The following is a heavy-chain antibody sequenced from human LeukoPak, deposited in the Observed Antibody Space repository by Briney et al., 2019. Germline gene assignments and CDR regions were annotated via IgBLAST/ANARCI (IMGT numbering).Heavy chain of an antibody. CDR2: IYYSGST. D-gene: IGHD6-19*01. CDR3: AREDSSGRHDAFDI. CDR1: GGSISSYY. J-gene: IGHJ3*02. V-gene: IGHV4-59*01. Sequence: SETLSLTCTASGGSISSYYWSWIRQPPGKGLEWIGYIYYSGSTNYNPSLKSRVTISVDTSKSQFSLKLSSVTAADTAVYYCAREDSSGRHDAFDIWGQGTMVTVSS.